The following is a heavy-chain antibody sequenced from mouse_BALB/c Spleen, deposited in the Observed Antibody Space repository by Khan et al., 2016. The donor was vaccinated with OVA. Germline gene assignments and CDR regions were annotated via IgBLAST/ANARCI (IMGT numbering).Heavy chain of an antibody. CDR3: ANGNYGWFAY. J-gene: IGHJ3*01. Sequence: EVQLLETGGGLVKPGGSLKLSCAASGFTFSSFAMSWVRQTPEKSLEWVATISSAGTYTFYPDSLKGRFTISRDNAKNTLYLQMNSLRSEDTAMYYCANGNYGWFAYWGQGTLVTVSA. CDR1: GFTFSSFA. D-gene: IGHD2-1*01. V-gene: IGHV5-9-3*01. CDR2: ISSAGTYT.